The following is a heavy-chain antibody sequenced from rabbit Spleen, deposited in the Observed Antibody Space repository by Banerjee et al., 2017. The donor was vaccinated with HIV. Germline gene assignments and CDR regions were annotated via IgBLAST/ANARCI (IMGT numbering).Heavy chain of an antibody. D-gene: IGHD6-1*01. CDR2: IDPVFGSA. V-gene: IGHV1S7*01. CDR1: GFDFTSYY. J-gene: IGHJ4*01. CDR3: ARRGDGSYGYAFNL. Sequence: QSLEESGGDLVQPEGSLTLTCKASGFDFTSYYMSWVRQAPGKGLEWIGYIDPVFGSAYYASWAKGRFTISSDNAQNTVDLQLNSLTAADTATYFCARRGDGSYGYAFNLWGQGTLVTVS.